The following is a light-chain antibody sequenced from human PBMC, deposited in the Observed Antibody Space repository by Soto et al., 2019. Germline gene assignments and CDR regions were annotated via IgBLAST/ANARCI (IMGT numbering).Light chain of an antibody. V-gene: IGLV1-51*01. CDR3: ATWDGNPSYV. CDR2: DNN. CDR1: SSNIGNNY. Sequence: QSVLTQSPSVSAAPGQKVTISCSGSSSNIGNNYVSWYQQLPGTAPKLLIYDNNKRPSGIPDRFSGSKSGTSGTLDITGLQTGDEADYYCATWDGNPSYVFGTGTKVTV. J-gene: IGLJ1*01.